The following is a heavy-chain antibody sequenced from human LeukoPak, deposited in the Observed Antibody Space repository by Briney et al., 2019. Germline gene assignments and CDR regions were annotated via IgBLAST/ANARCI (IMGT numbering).Heavy chain of an antibody. CDR1: GFTVSSNY. V-gene: IGHV3-23*01. J-gene: IGHJ4*02. Sequence: GGSLRLSCAASGFTVSSNYMSWVRQAPGKGLEWVSATTGSGAGTYYADSVKGRFTISRDNSKNTLYLQMNSLRAEDTAIYYCAKDPRGIYYFDYWGQGTLVTVSS. D-gene: IGHD1-26*01. CDR2: TTGSGAGT. CDR3: AKDPRGIYYFDY.